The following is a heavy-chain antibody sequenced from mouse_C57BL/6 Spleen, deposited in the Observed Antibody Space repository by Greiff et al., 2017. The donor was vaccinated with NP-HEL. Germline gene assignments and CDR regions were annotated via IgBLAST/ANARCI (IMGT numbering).Heavy chain of an antibody. Sequence: EVKLMESGGDLVKPGGSLKLSCAASGFTFSSYGMSWVRQTPDKRLEWVATISSGGSYTYYPDSVKGRFTISRDNAKNTLYLQMSSLKSEDTAMYYCARLGITTSRYFDVWGTGTTVTVSS. CDR2: ISSGGSYT. D-gene: IGHD1-1*01. J-gene: IGHJ1*03. V-gene: IGHV5-6*01. CDR1: GFTFSSYG. CDR3: ARLGITTSRYFDV.